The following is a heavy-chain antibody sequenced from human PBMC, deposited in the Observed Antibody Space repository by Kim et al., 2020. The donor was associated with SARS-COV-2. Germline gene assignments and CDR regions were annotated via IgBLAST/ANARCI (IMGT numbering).Heavy chain of an antibody. CDR1: GFTFSSYA. J-gene: IGHJ6*03. CDR3: ARDAYSGSYYYYYYYYM. D-gene: IGHD1-26*01. V-gene: IGHV3-30-3*01. Sequence: GGSLRLSCAASGFTFSSYAMHWVRQAPGKGLEWVAVISYDGSNKYYADSVKGRFTISRDNSKNTLYLQMNSLRAEDTAVYYCARDAYSGSYYYYYYYYM. CDR2: ISYDGSNK.